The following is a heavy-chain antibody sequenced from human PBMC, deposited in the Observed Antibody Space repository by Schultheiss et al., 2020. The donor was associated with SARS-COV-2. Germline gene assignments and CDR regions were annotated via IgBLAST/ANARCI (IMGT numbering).Heavy chain of an antibody. CDR2: IKQDGSEK. CDR1: GFTFSSYW. CDR3: AKDGSVWKYGYYFDY. J-gene: IGHJ4*02. V-gene: IGHV3-7*05. D-gene: IGHD1-7*01. Sequence: GESLKISCAASGFTFSSYWMSWVRQAPGKGLEWVANIKQDGSEKYYVDSLKGRFTISRDNSKNTLYLQMNSLRAEDTAVYYCAKDGSVWKYGYYFDYWGQGTLVTVSS.